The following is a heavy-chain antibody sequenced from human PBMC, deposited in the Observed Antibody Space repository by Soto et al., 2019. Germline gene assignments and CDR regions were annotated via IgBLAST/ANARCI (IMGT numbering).Heavy chain of an antibody. J-gene: IGHJ4*01. CDR1: GYTFTGYY. D-gene: IGHD3-9*01. V-gene: IGHV1-2*04. CDR2: INPNSGGT. Sequence: ASVKVSCKASGYTFTGYYMHWVRQAPGQGLEWMGWINPNSGGTNYAQKFQGWVTMTRDTSISTAYMELSRLRSDDTSVYYRARPKLWGYDILTGSDYWGHATLVTVSS. CDR3: ARPKLWGYDILTGSDY.